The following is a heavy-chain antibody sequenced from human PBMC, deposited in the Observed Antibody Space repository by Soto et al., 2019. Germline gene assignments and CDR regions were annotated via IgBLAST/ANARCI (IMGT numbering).Heavy chain of an antibody. Sequence: ASVKVSCKASGYTFTGYYMHWVRQAPGQGLEWMGWINPNSGGTNYAQKFQGKVTMTRDTSISTAYMELSRLRSDDTAVYYCASVVLDMVFGGDYYSYGMDVWGQGTTVTVSS. CDR1: GYTFTGYY. CDR3: ASVVLDMVFGGDYYSYGMDV. V-gene: IGHV1-2*02. J-gene: IGHJ6*02. D-gene: IGHD3-3*01. CDR2: INPNSGGT.